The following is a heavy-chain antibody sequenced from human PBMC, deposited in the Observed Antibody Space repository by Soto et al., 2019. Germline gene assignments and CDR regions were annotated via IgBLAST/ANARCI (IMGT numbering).Heavy chain of an antibody. CDR3: ARGGEHNCWSGPLDS. CDR1: GFIFSSYA. CDR2: ISYDGTNE. V-gene: IGHV3-30-3*01. D-gene: IGHD3-3*01. J-gene: IGHJ4*02. Sequence: QVQLVESGGGVVKPGRSLRLSCAASGFIFSSYAMHWVRQAPGKGLEWVAVISYDGTNEYYADSVKGRFTISRDSSKNTVDVQMNSLRPEDTAVYFCARGGEHNCWSGPLDSWGQGTLVTVSS.